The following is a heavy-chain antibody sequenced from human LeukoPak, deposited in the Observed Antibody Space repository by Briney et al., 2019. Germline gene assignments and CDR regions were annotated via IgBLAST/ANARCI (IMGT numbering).Heavy chain of an antibody. CDR1: GFTFSTFG. V-gene: IGHV3-30*03. D-gene: IGHD6-13*01. CDR2: ISYDASNK. J-gene: IGHJ4*02. CDR3: ARDLSRRAAAGTGY. Sequence: GGSLRLSCAASGFTFSTFGMHWVRHAPGKGLEWVAVISYDASNKYYADSVKGRFTISRGNAKNSLYLQMNSLRAEDTAVYYCARDLSRRAAAGTGYWGQGTLVTVSS.